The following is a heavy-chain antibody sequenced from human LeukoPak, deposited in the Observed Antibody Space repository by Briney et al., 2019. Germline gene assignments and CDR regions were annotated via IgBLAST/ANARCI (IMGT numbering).Heavy chain of an antibody. CDR2: ISGSGGST. CDR3: AKIREHSSSLGAFDI. CDR1: GFIFSTYA. J-gene: IGHJ3*02. Sequence: GGSLRLSCATSGFIFSTYALSWVRQAPGKGLEWASSISGSGGSTYYADSVKGRFTISRDNSKNTLYLQMNSLRAEDTAVYYCAKIREHSSSLGAFDIWGQGTMVTVSS. D-gene: IGHD6-6*01. V-gene: IGHV3-23*01.